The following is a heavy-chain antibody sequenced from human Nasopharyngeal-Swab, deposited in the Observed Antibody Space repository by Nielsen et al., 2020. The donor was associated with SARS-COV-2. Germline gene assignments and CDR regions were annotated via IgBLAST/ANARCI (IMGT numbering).Heavy chain of an antibody. CDR1: GFTFSDYY. J-gene: IGHJ4*02. D-gene: IGHD3-22*01. V-gene: IGHV3-11*04. Sequence: GSLRLSCAASGFTFSDYYMSWIRQAPGKGLEWVSSISSSGSTIYYADSVKGRFTISRDNAKNSLYLQMNSLRAEDTAVYYCARSFEGSSGYYYDYFDYWGQGTLVTVSS. CDR2: ISSSGSTI. CDR3: ARSFEGSSGYYYDYFDY.